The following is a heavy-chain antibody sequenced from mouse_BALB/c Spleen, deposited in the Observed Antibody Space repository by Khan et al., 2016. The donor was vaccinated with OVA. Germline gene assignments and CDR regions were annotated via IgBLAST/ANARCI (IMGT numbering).Heavy chain of an antibody. Sequence: EVQLVESGPGLVKPSQSLSLTCTVTGYSITSGYGWNWIRQFPGNKLEWMGYISYSGSTNYNPSLKNRISITPDTSKNQFFLQLNSVTTEDTATYYCARTARITYWGQGTTLTVSA. D-gene: IGHD1-2*01. CDR1: GYSITSGYG. CDR2: ISYSGST. V-gene: IGHV3-2*02. CDR3: ARTARITY. J-gene: IGHJ2*01.